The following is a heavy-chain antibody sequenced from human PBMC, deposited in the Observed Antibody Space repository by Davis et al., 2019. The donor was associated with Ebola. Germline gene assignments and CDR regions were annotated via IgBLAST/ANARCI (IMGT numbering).Heavy chain of an antibody. CDR2: IRSKANSYAT. Sequence: PAGSLRLSCAASGFTFSGSAMHWVRQASAKGLEWVGRIRSKANSYATAYAASVKGRFTISRDDSKNTAYLQMNSLKAEDTAVYYCASFPRGYYYYMDVWGKGTTVTVSS. CDR3: ASFPRGYYYYMDV. CDR1: GFTFSGSA. J-gene: IGHJ6*03. D-gene: IGHD3-10*01. V-gene: IGHV3-73*01.